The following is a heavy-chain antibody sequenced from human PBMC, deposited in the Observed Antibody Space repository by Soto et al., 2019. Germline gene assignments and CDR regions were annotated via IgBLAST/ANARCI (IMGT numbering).Heavy chain of an antibody. J-gene: IGHJ3*02. D-gene: IGHD4-17*01. V-gene: IGHV4-39*01. CDR3: ARPLDLDYGDAFDI. CDR2: IYYSGST. Sequence: SETLSLTCTVSGSSISSSSYYWGWIRQPPGKGLEWIGSIYYSGSTYYDPSLKSRVTISVDTSKNQFSLKLSSVTAADTAVYYCARPLDLDYGDAFDIWGQGTMVTVSS. CDR1: GSSISSSSYY.